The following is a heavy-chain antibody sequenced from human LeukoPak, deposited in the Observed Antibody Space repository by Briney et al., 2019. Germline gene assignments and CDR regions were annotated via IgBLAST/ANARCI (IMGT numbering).Heavy chain of an antibody. Sequence: SQTLSLTCTVSGGSISSGDYYWSWIRQPPGKGLEWIGNIYYSGSANHNPSLKSRVTISRDTSKNQFSLKLTSVTTADTAVYYCARAGGVKTAALDLDYWGQGTLVTVSS. CDR3: ARAGGVKTAALDLDY. J-gene: IGHJ4*02. CDR2: IYYSGSA. CDR1: GGSISSGDYY. V-gene: IGHV4-61*08. D-gene: IGHD6-25*01.